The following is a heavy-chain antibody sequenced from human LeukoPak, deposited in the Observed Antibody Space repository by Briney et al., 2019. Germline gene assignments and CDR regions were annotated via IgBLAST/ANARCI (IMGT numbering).Heavy chain of an antibody. V-gene: IGHV4-59*01. CDR3: AKVASSSWYGGRFDP. CDR1: GGSISSYY. D-gene: IGHD6-13*01. J-gene: IGHJ5*02. CDR2: IYYSGST. Sequence: PSETLSLTCTVSGGSISSYYWSWIRQPPGKGLEWIVYIYYSGSTNYNPSLKSRVTISVDTSKNQFSLKLSSVTAADTAMYYCAKVASSSWYGGRFDPWGQGTLVTVSS.